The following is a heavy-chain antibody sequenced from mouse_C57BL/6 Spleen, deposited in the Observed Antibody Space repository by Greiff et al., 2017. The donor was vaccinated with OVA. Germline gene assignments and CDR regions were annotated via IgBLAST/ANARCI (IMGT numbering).Heavy chain of an antibody. CDR3: ARSYYGSRYYFDY. Sequence: QVQLQKPGAELVRPGSSVKLSCKASGYTFTSYWMHWVKQRPIQGLEWIGNIDPSDSETHYNQKFKDKATLTVDKSSSTAYMQLSSLTSEDSAVYYCARSYYGSRYYFDYWGQGTTLTVSS. D-gene: IGHD1-1*01. CDR1: GYTFTSYW. V-gene: IGHV1-52*01. J-gene: IGHJ2*01. CDR2: IDPSDSET.